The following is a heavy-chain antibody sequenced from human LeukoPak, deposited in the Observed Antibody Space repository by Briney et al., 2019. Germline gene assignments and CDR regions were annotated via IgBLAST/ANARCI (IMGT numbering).Heavy chain of an antibody. CDR2: IYHSGST. Sequence: PSQTLSLTCAVSGGSISSGSYSWSWIRQPPGKGLEWVGYIYHSGSTYYNPSLKSRVTISVDRSKNQFSLKLSSVTAADTAVYYCARGYCTSTSCQPYYFDYWGQGTLVTVSS. CDR3: ARGYCTSTSCQPYYFDY. V-gene: IGHV4-30-2*01. D-gene: IGHD2-2*01. CDR1: GGSISSGSYS. J-gene: IGHJ4*02.